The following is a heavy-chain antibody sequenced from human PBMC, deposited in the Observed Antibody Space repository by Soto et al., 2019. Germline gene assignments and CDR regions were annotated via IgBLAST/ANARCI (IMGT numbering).Heavy chain of an antibody. CDR2: ISSSDVK. CDR3: ARVLYYGMDV. Sequence: QVTLKESGPVLVKPTETLTLTCTFSGFSFSNPRMSVSWIRQPPGKALEWLAHISSSDVKSYSTSLKSRLTILNDTSKSPVVRTMTNVDPMDTATYYCARVLYYGMDVWGQGTTVTVSS. V-gene: IGHV2-26*01. CDR1: GFSFSNPRMS. J-gene: IGHJ6*02.